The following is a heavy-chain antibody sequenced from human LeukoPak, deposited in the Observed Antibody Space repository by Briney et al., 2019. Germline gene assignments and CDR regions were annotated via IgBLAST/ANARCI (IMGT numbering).Heavy chain of an antibody. CDR1: GFRFINSW. J-gene: IGHJ4*02. D-gene: IGHD1/OR15-1a*01. CDR2: INQDESTK. CDR3: TRDFAYQQFDY. V-gene: IGHV3-7*01. Sequence: PGGSLRLSCAATGFRFINSWMTWVRQAPGKGPEWLANINQDESTKNYVDSVEGRFTISRDNAKNSLFLQMNSLIGKDTAVYYCTRDFAYQQFDYWGQGTLVTVYS.